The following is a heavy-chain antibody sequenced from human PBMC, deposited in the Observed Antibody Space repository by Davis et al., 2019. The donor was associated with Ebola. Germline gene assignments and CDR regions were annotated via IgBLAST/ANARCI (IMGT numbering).Heavy chain of an antibody. D-gene: IGHD3-22*01. J-gene: IGHJ4*02. V-gene: IGHV3-21*01. CDR1: GFTFSSYS. CDR3: ARVASLGYDSSGYYYGLDY. Sequence: PGGSLRLSCAASGFTFSSYSMNWVRQAPGKGLEWVSSISSSSSYIYYADSVKGRFTISRDNAKNSLYLQMNSLRAEDTAVYYCARVASLGYDSSGYYYGLDYWGQGTLVTVSS. CDR2: ISSSSSYI.